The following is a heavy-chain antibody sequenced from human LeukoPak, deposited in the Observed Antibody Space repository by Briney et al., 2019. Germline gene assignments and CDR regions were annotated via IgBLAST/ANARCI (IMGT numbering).Heavy chain of an antibody. CDR2: ITTTGKT. V-gene: IGHV3-23*01. D-gene: IGHD2-8*01. Sequence: HPGGSLRLSCGASGFTFRSYAMSWVRQAPGKGLEWVSAITTTGKTYFADSVKGRFTISRDNSRNTVYLQVSSLRAEDTAVYYCAKERVSSGMMEGVLHMWGQGTTVSVSS. CDR1: GFTFRSYA. J-gene: IGHJ3*02. CDR3: AKERVSSGMMEGVLHM.